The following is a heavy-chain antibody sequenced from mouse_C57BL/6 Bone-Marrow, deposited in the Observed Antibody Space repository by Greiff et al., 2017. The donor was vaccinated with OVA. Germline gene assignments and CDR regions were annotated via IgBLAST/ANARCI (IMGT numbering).Heavy chain of an antibody. CDR2: IWGGGST. J-gene: IGHJ2*01. CDR1: GFSLTSYC. Sequence: VKLVESGPGLVAPSQSLSITCTVSGFSLTSYCVDWVRQPPGKGLEWLGGIWGGGSTTYNSALMSGLSISKDNSKSQVFLKMNSLQTDDTAMYYCAKHRWLLYFDYWGQGTTLTVSS. D-gene: IGHD2-3*01. CDR3: AKHRWLLYFDY. V-gene: IGHV2-9*01.